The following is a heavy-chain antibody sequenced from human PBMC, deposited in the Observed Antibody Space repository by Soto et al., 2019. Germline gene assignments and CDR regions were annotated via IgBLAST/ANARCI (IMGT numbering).Heavy chain of an antibody. CDR2: IRTKSNSYAT. CDR1: GFTFSDSA. D-gene: IGHD4-17*01. CDR3: TRATDTGGLNWFDP. J-gene: IGHJ5*02. Sequence: EVQLVESGGDLVQPGGSLKLSRAASGFTFSDSAVHWVRQASGKGLEWVGRIRTKSNSYATTCTASLKGRFTISRDDSKNTAYLQMNSLETEDTAVYYCTRATDTGGLNWFDPWGPGTLVTGSS. V-gene: IGHV3-73*02.